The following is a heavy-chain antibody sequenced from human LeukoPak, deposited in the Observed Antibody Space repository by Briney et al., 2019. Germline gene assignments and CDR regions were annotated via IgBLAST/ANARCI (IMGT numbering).Heavy chain of an antibody. D-gene: IGHD3-10*01. CDR1: GFTFGDYA. J-gene: IGHJ4*02. V-gene: IGHV3-49*03. Sequence: GGSLRLSCTASGFTFGDYAMSWFRQAPGKGLEWVGFIRSKAYGGTTEYAASVKGRFTISRDDSKSIAYLQMNSLKTEDTAVYYCTRVMTLARSPPMGGDYWGQGTLVTVSS. CDR2: IRSKAYGGTT. CDR3: TRVMTLARSPPMGGDY.